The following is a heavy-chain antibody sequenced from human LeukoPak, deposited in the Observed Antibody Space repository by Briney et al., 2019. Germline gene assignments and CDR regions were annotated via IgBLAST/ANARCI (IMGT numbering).Heavy chain of an antibody. Sequence: QPGGSLRLSCAASGFTFSSYGMHWVRQAPGKGLEWVAFIRYDGSNKYYADSVKGRFTISRDNSKNTLYLQMNSLRAEDTAVYYCASYHDSSGYLFDYWGQGTLVTVSS. CDR2: IRYDGSNK. CDR3: ASYHDSSGYLFDY. D-gene: IGHD3-22*01. J-gene: IGHJ4*02. V-gene: IGHV3-30*02. CDR1: GFTFSSYG.